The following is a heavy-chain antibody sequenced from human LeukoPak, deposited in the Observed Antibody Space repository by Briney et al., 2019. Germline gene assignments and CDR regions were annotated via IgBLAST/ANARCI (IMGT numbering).Heavy chain of an antibody. CDR1: GFTFSNYA. Sequence: GGSLRLSCAASGFTFSNYAMFWVRQAPGKGLEWVSAIRGYDGGLSTSYADSVKGRFTISRDNSKNTLYLQMNSLRAEDTAVYYCAKDPNGDYLGAFDFWGRGTMVTVSS. J-gene: IGHJ3*01. CDR2: IRGYDGGLST. D-gene: IGHD4-17*01. V-gene: IGHV3-23*01. CDR3: AKDPNGDYLGAFDF.